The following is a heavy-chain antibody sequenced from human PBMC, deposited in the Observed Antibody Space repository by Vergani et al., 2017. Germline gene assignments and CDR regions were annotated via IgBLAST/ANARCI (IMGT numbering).Heavy chain of an antibody. CDR1: GFTFSSYA. J-gene: IGHJ4*02. CDR2: ISYDGSNK. D-gene: IGHD2-21*01. V-gene: IGHV3-30*01. CDR3: ASVVDSTRAFDY. Sequence: QVQLVESGGGVVQPGRSLRLSCAASGFTFSSYAMHWVRQAPGKGLEWVAVISYDGSNKYYADSVKGRFTISRDNSKNTLYLQMNSLRAEDTAVYYCASVVDSTRAFDYWGQGTLVTVSS.